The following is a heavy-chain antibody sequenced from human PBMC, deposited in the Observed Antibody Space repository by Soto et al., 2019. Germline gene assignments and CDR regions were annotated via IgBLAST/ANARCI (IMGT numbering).Heavy chain of an antibody. CDR2: ISYDGSDK. CDR1: GCPFTSYG. V-gene: IGHV3-30*03. CDR3: VGGQYYFDY. Sequence: QVQLVESGGGVVQPGRTLRLSCAASGCPFTSYGMHWFREGRDKGLEWVAIISYDGSDKYYADSVKGRFTISRDNSKNTLYLQMNSLRPEDTALYYCVGGQYYFDYRGQGTLVIVSS. D-gene: IGHD3-10*01. J-gene: IGHJ4*02.